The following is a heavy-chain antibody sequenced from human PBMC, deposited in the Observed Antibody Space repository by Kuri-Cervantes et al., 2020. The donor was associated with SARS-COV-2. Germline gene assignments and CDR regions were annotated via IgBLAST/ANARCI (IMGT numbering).Heavy chain of an antibody. CDR2: IRYDGSNK. D-gene: IGHD4-17*01. CDR1: GFTFSSYG. Sequence: LSLTCAASGFTFSSYGMHWVRQAPGKGLEWVAFIRYDGSNKYYADSVKGRFTISRDNSKNTLYLQMNSLRAEDTAVYYCAKGGGRWAYGDAYYFDYWGQGTLVTVSS. V-gene: IGHV3-30*02. CDR3: AKGGGRWAYGDAYYFDY. J-gene: IGHJ4*02.